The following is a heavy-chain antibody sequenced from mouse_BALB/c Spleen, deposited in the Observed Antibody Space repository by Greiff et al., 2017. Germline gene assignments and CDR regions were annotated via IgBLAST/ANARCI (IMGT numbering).Heavy chain of an antibody. CDR1: GSSLTSYG. CDR3: ARDKYDGYFDG. CDR2: IWAGGST. V-gene: IGHV2-9*02. Sequence: VQRVESGPGLVAPSPSLSITCTVSGSSLTSYGVHWVRQPPGKGLEWLGVIWAGGSTNYNSALMSSLSISKDNSKSQVYLKMNSLQTDDTAMYYCARDKYDGYFDGWGAGTTVTVSA. D-gene: IGHD2-14*01. J-gene: IGHJ1*01.